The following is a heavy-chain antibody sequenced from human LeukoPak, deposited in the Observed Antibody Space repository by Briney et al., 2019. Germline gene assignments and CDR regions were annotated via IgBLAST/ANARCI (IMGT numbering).Heavy chain of an antibody. J-gene: IGHJ3*02. Sequence: PGGSLRLSCAASGFTFSSYWMHWVRQAPGKGLVWVSRINSDGSSTRYADSVKGRFTISRDNAKNTLYLQMNSLRAEDTAVYYCARGGYSGSYYDAFDIWGQGTMVTVSS. CDR2: INSDGSST. CDR3: ARGGYSGSYYDAFDI. V-gene: IGHV3-74*01. D-gene: IGHD1-26*01. CDR1: GFTFSSYW.